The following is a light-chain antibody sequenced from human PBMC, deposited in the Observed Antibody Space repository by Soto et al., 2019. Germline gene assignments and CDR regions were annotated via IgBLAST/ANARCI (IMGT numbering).Light chain of an antibody. V-gene: IGKV3-20*01. CDR3: QQHGSSPIT. J-gene: IGKJ5*01. CDR1: QSVAGAY. CDR2: EAS. Sequence: DIVMTQSPGTLSLSPGDRATLSCRASQSVAGAYVAWYQQRPGQAPRLLISEASSRATGIPDRFSGSGSGTDFTLTIDSLEPEDFAMYYCQQHGSSPITFGQGTRLDIK.